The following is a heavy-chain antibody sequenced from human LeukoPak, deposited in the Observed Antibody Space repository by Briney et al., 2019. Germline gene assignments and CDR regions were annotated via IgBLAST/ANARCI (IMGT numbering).Heavy chain of an antibody. CDR1: GFTFSSYG. D-gene: IGHD3-9*01. CDR2: ISYDGSDK. J-gene: IGHJ4*02. V-gene: IGHV3-30*19. Sequence: PGGSLRLSCAASGFTFSSYGMHWVRQAPGKGLEWVAVISYDGSDKYYADSVKGRFTISRDNSKNTLYLQVNSLRAEDTAVYYCARDGGYKWDILRYLDYWGQGTLVTVSS. CDR3: ARDGGYKWDILRYLDY.